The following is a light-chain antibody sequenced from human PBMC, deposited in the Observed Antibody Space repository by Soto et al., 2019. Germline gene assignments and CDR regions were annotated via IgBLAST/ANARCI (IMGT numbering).Light chain of an antibody. V-gene: IGKV1-5*01. Sequence: DIQMTQSPSTLSASVGDRVTITCRASQSISSWLAWYQQKPGKAPKLLIYDASSLESGVPSRFSGSGSGTEFTLTISSLQPDDFATYYCQQYNSYSYTFGQGTKEDIK. CDR3: QQYNSYSYT. J-gene: IGKJ2*01. CDR1: QSISSW. CDR2: DAS.